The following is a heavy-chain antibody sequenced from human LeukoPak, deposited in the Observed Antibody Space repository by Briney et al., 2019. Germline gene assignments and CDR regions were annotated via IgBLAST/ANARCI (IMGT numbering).Heavy chain of an antibody. CDR3: ARAEYDFWSGYPYYFDY. CDR2: IYYSGST. J-gene: IGHJ4*02. V-gene: IGHV4-59*01. Sequence: SETLSLTCTVSGGSISSYYWSWIRQPPGKGLEWIGYIYYSGSTNHNPSLKSRVTISVDTSKNQFSLKLSSVTAADTAVYYCARAEYDFWSGYPYYFDYWGQGTLVTVSS. D-gene: IGHD3-3*01. CDR1: GGSISSYY.